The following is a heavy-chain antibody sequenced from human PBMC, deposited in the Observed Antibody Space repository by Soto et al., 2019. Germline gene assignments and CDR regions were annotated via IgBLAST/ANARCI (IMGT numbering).Heavy chain of an antibody. J-gene: IGHJ6*02. CDR3: AKDSVTFYFGSGSLNSGMDV. CDR1: GFTFSSYA. D-gene: IGHD3-10*01. CDR2: VFFDGSNK. Sequence: QVQLAESGGGVVQPGRSLRLSCAASGFTFSSYAMHWVRQAPGKGLEWVAVVFFDGSNKYYADSVKGRFTISRDNSKNTLYLQMDSLRVEDTAVYYCAKDSVTFYFGSGSLNSGMDVWGQGTTVTVSS. V-gene: IGHV3-33*06.